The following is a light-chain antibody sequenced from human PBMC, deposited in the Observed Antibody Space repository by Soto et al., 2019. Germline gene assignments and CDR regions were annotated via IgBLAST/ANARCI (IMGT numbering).Light chain of an antibody. CDR3: QQYNTYS. V-gene: IGKV1-5*03. CDR2: KAS. CDR1: QSISSW. J-gene: IGKJ1*01. Sequence: DIQMAHSPSTLSSSVGERVTIPCRGSQSISSWLAWYQQKPGKAPKLLIYKASSLESGVPSRFSGSGSGTEFTLTISSLQPDDFATYYCQQYNTYSFGQGTKVDIK.